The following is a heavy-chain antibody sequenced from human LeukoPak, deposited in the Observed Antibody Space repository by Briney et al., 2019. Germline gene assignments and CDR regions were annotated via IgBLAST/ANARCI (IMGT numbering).Heavy chain of an antibody. D-gene: IGHD1-26*01. J-gene: IGHJ4*02. CDR3: ASGVVGAADY. Sequence: GGSLRLSCAASGFTFSDHYLDWVRQAPGKGLEWVGRVRNKANSYTTEYAASVKGRFIISRDDSNNSLYLQMNSLKTEDTAVYYCASGVVGAADYWGQGSLVTVSS. CDR1: GFTFSDHY. V-gene: IGHV3-72*01. CDR2: VRNKANSYTT.